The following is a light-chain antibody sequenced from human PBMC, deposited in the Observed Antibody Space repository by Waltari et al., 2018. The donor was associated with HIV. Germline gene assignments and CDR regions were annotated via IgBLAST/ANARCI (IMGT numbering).Light chain of an antibody. CDR2: TAS. J-gene: IGKJ2*01. Sequence: DIQMTQSPSSLSASVGDRVTITCRASQSIGDYLNWYQQKPGKAPNLLIYTASTLQSGVPSRFSGSGSETDFTLTISSLQPEDCATYYCQQSYITPYTFGQGTKLEIK. V-gene: IGKV1-39*01. CDR3: QQSYITPYT. CDR1: QSIGDY.